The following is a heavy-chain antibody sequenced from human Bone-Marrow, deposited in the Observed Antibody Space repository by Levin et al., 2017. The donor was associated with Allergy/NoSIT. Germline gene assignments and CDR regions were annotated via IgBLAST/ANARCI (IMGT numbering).Heavy chain of an antibody. CDR1: GYTFTSYG. CDR3: ASAELYSSGWSWAY. CDR2: ISAYNGNT. V-gene: IGHV1-18*01. Sequence: GASVKVSCKASGYTFTSYGISWVRQAPGQGLEWMGWISAYNGNTNYAQKLQGRVTMTTDTSTSTAYMELRSLRSDDTAVYYCASAELYSSGWSWAYWGQGTLVTVSS. J-gene: IGHJ4*02. D-gene: IGHD6-19*01.